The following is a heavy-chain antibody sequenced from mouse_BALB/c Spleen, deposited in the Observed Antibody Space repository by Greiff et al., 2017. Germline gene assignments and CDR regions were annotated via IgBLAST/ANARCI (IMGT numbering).Heavy chain of an antibody. D-gene: IGHD1-2*01. V-gene: IGHV5-6-5*01. J-gene: IGHJ1*01. CDR3: ARPATGYFDV. Sequence: DVKLVESGGGLVKPGGSLKLSCAASGFTFSSYAMSWVRQTPEKRLEWVASISSGGSTYYPDSVKGRFTISRDNARNILYLQMSSLRSEDTAMYYCARPATGYFDVWGAGTTVTVSA. CDR1: GFTFSSYA. CDR2: ISSGGST.